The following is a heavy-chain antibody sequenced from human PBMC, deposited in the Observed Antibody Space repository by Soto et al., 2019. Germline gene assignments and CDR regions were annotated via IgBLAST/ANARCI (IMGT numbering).Heavy chain of an antibody. CDR3: AKDIGDQLLFDLCFDP. D-gene: IGHD3-10*01. J-gene: IGHJ5*02. V-gene: IGHV4-30-2*01. CDR2: IYHSGST. Sequence: SETLSLTCAVSGVSISSGGYSWSWIRQPPGKGLEWIGYIYHSGSTYYNPSLKSRVTISVDRSKNSLYLQMNSLTADDTALYYCAKDIGDQLLFDLCFDPWGQGTLVTVSS. CDR1: GVSISSGGYS.